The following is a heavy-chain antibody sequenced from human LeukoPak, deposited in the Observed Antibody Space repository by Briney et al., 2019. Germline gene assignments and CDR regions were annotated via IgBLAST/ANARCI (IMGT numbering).Heavy chain of an antibody. CDR2: ISGSGGST. Sequence: PGGSLRLSCATSGFIFDDYAMSWVRQAPGKGLEWVSAISGSGGSTYYADSVKGRFTISRDNSKNTLYLQMNSLRAEDTAVYYCAKDSFCSGGSCYPGYFQHWGQGTLVTVSS. CDR3: AKDSFCSGGSCYPGYFQH. CDR1: GFIFDDYA. J-gene: IGHJ1*01. V-gene: IGHV3-23*01. D-gene: IGHD2-15*01.